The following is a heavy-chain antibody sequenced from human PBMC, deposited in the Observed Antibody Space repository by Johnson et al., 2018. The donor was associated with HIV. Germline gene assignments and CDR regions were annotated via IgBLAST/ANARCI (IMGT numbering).Heavy chain of an antibody. CDR3: ASGDDDGF. Sequence: QVQLVESGGGLVKPGGSLRLSCAASGFTFSSNYMSWVRQAPGKGLEWVAVISFDGKNKFYADSVKGRFTISRDNSRNTLYLQMNSLRPEDTAVYYCASGDDDGFWGRGTLVTVSS. CDR1: GFTFSSNY. CDR2: ISFDGKNK. J-gene: IGHJ3*01. V-gene: IGHV3-30*03. D-gene: IGHD5-12*01.